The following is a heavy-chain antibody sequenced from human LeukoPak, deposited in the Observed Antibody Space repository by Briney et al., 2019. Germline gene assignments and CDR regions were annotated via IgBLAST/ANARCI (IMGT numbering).Heavy chain of an antibody. Sequence: GGSLRLSCAASGFTLSSYGMHWVRQAPGKGLEWVAFIRYDGSNKYYADSVKGRFTISRDNSKNTLYLQMNSLRAEDTAVYYCAKDGFWSGLGFDYWGQGTLVTVSS. V-gene: IGHV3-30*02. D-gene: IGHD3-3*01. CDR3: AKDGFWSGLGFDY. J-gene: IGHJ4*02. CDR1: GFTLSSYG. CDR2: IRYDGSNK.